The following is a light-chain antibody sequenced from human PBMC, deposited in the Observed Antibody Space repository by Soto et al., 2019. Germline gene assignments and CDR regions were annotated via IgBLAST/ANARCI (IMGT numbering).Light chain of an antibody. CDR3: QQYTGPPTT. CDR1: QTVSSNY. V-gene: IGKV3-20*01. J-gene: IGKJ5*01. CDR2: GAS. Sequence: EIILTQSPDTLSLSPGERATLSCRASQTVSSNYLARCQQRPGQAPRPLIYGASTRAAGIPDRFSGSGSGTDFTLTITRLEPEDSAVYFCQQYTGPPTTFGQGTRLEIK.